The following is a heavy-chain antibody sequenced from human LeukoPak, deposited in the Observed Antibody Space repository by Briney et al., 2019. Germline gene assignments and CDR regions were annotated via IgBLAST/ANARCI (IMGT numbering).Heavy chain of an antibody. D-gene: IGHD4-11*01. V-gene: IGHV3-7*01. CDR3: ARERGNTVTVFDY. CDR1: GFTFSSYW. J-gene: IGHJ4*02. CDR2: IKQDGSEK. Sequence: GGSLRLSCATSGFTFSSYWMSWVRQAPGKGLEWVANIKQDGSEKYYVDSVKGRFTISRDNAKNSLYLQMNSLRAEDTAVYYCARERGNTVTVFDYWGQGTLVTVSS.